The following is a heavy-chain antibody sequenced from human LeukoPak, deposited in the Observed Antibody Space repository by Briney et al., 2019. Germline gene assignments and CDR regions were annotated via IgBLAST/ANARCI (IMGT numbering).Heavy chain of an antibody. CDR3: AKERGLDAFDI. V-gene: IGHV3-7*01. J-gene: IGHJ3*02. CDR2: IKQDGSEK. CDR1: GFTFSSYW. Sequence: GGSLRLSCAASGFTFSSYWMSWVRQAPGKGLEWVANIKQDGSEKYYVDSVKGRFTISRDNAKNSLYLQMNSLRAEDTAVYYCAKERGLDAFDIWGQGTMVTVSS.